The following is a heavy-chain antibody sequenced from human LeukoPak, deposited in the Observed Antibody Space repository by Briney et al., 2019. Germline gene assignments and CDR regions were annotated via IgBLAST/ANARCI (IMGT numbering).Heavy chain of an antibody. CDR2: ISSSSSYI. CDR1: GFTFSSYS. Sequence: PGGSLRLSCAASGFTFSSYSMNWVSQAPGKGLEWVSSISSSSSYIYYADSVKGRFTISRDNAKNSLYLQMNSLRAEDTAVYYCARDAITMVRGVISPWGQGTLVTVSS. D-gene: IGHD3-10*01. J-gene: IGHJ5*02. CDR3: ARDAITMVRGVISP. V-gene: IGHV3-21*01.